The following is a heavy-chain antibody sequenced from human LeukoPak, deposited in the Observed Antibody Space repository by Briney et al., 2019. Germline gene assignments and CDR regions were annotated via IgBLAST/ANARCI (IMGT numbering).Heavy chain of an antibody. J-gene: IGHJ6*03. D-gene: IGHD6-13*01. CDR2: IRYDGSNK. V-gene: IGHV3-30*02. CDR1: GFIFSNYG. Sequence: GGSLRLSCAASGFIFSNYGMHWVRQAPGKGLEWVAFIRYDGSNKYYADSVKGRFTISRDNSKNTLYLQMNSLRAEDTAVYYCAKDAEPSIAAAGYYYYYYMDVWGKGTTVTVSS. CDR3: AKDAEPSIAAAGYYYYYYMDV.